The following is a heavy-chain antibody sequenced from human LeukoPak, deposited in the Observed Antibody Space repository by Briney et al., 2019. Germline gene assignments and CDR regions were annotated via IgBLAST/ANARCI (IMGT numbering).Heavy chain of an antibody. D-gene: IGHD6-6*01. CDR2: INQDGSEK. CDR3: AVSSSSSGAGGI. J-gene: IGHJ4*02. Sequence: GGSLRLSCAASGFTFSSYWMTWVRQASGKGLEWVANINQDGSEKYYVDSVRGRFTISRDNAKNSLYLQMNSLRVEDTALYYCAVSSSSSGAGGIWGQGTLVTASS. V-gene: IGHV3-7*01. CDR1: GFTFSSYW.